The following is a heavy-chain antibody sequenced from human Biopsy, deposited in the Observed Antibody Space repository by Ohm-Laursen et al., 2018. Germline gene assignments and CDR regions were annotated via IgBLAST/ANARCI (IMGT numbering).Heavy chain of an antibody. CDR2: IYDSGST. J-gene: IGHJ4*02. Sequence: SHTLSLTCTVSGGSISRDYWTWIRQPPGQGLVYIGYIYDSGSTANYNPSLESRVTMSVDMPKNQFSLKLSSVTAADTAIYYCARGMRSSGWPYFDSWGQGTLVTVSS. D-gene: IGHD6-19*01. V-gene: IGHV4-59*13. CDR3: ARGMRSSGWPYFDS. CDR1: GGSISRDY.